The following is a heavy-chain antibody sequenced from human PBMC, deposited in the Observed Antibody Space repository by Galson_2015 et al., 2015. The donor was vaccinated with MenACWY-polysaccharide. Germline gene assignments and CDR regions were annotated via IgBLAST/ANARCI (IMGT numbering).Heavy chain of an antibody. CDR3: ASEEIRGGSFGWFNP. V-gene: IGHV4-61*08. Sequence: ETLSLTCTVSGGSVSSAAYYWSWLRQPPGKGLEWIGYIYFSGRTNYNPSLKSRVTVSLDTSKNQFSLRLSSVTAADTAFYYCASEEIRGGSFGWFNPWGQGTLVTVSS. D-gene: IGHD3-10*01. CDR1: GGSVSSAAYY. CDR2: IYFSGRT. J-gene: IGHJ5*02.